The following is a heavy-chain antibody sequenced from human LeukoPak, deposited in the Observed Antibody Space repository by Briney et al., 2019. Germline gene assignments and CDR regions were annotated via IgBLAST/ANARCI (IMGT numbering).Heavy chain of an antibody. CDR2: IKFDGSEK. J-gene: IGHJ4*02. Sequence: PGGSLRLSCAASGFTFSSYWMTWVRQAPGKGLEWVASIKFDGSEKYYVDSVKGRFTISRDNAKNSLYLQMNSLRAEDTALYYCARDHTDPGLFFDSWGQGTLVTVSS. CDR1: GFTFSSYW. V-gene: IGHV3-7*01. D-gene: IGHD2-21*01. CDR3: ARDHTDPGLFFDS.